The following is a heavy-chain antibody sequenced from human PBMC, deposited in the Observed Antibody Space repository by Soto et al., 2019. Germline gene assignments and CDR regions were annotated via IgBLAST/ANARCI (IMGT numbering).Heavy chain of an antibody. J-gene: IGHJ4*02. CDR1: GFTVSDNY. CDR3: AKQNGYGGNSELEY. V-gene: IGHV3-66*04. CDR2: IYSSGST. D-gene: IGHD2-21*02. Sequence: GGSLRLSCAAFGFTVSDNYMSWVRQAPGKRLEWVSVIYSSGSTYYPDSVKGRFTISRDNSNNILYLQMNSLRAEDTAVYYCAKQNGYGGNSELEYWGQGTLVTVSS.